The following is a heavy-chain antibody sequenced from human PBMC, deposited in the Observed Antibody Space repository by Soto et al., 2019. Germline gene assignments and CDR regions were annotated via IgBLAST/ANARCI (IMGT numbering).Heavy chain of an antibody. D-gene: IGHD2-15*01. Sequence: QVQLVQSGAEVKKPGASVKVSCKASGYTFTSYGISWVRQAPGQGLEWMGWSNGYNGNTNYAQKVQGRVTMTTERSTTTAYTRLMSLRSDDKAVNYCAKLYCVGGSSYGWFDTWGQGTLVTVSS. CDR2: SNGYNGNT. CDR3: AKLYCVGGSSYGWFDT. CDR1: GYTFTSYG. J-gene: IGHJ5*02. V-gene: IGHV1-18*01.